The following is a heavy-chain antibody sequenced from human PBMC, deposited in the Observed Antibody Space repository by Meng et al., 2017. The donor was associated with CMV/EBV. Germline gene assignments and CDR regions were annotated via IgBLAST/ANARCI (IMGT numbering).Heavy chain of an antibody. Sequence: GESLKISCAASGFTFSSYWMSWVRQAPGKGLEWVSSISSSSSYIYYAGSVKGRFTISRDNAKNSLYLQMNSLRAEDTAVYYCASDCSSTSCSYYYYGMDVWGQGTTVTVSS. V-gene: IGHV3-21*01. CDR3: ASDCSSTSCSYYYYGMDV. CDR2: ISSSSSYI. J-gene: IGHJ6*02. CDR1: GFTFSSYW. D-gene: IGHD2-2*01.